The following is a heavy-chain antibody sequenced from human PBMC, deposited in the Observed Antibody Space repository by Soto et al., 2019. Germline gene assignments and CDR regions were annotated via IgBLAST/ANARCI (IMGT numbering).Heavy chain of an antibody. V-gene: IGHV3-33*01. J-gene: IGHJ6*02. CDR2: IWYDGRNK. CDR1: GFAFSSYG. CDR3: ARDLLADYYYGMDV. Sequence: QVQLVESGGGVVQPGRSLRLSCGTSGFAFSSYGMHWVRQAPGKGLEWVAVIWYDGRNKYYADSVKGRFTISRDNSKNTLYLQMNSLRAEDTAVYYYARDLLADYYYGMDVWGQGTTVTVSS.